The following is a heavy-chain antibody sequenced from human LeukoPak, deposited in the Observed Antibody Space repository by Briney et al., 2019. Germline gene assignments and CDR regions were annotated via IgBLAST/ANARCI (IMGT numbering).Heavy chain of an antibody. CDR2: ISSSSSYI. J-gene: IGHJ6*03. CDR3: ARDYGDYEPGRHHYYYYYMDV. D-gene: IGHD4-17*01. CDR1: GFTFSSYS. V-gene: IGHV3-21*01. Sequence: GGSLRLSCAASGFTFSSYSMNWVRQTPGKGLEWVSSISSSSSYIFYADSVKGRFTMSRDNAKKSLFLQMNSLRAEDTAVYYCARDYGDYEPGRHHYYYYYMDVWGKGTTVTISS.